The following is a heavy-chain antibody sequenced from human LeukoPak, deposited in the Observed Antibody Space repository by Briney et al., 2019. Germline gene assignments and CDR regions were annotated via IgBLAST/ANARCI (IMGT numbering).Heavy chain of an antibody. CDR3: ARDLPPYYFDY. CDR1: GGIFSSSA. CDR2: IIPILGIA. J-gene: IGHJ4*02. Sequence: GASVKVSCKASGGIFSSSAISLVRQAPGQGLEWMGRIIPILGIANYAQKFQGRVTITADKSTSTAYMDLSSLRSEDAAVYYCARDLPPYYFDYWGQGTLVTVSS. V-gene: IGHV1-69*04.